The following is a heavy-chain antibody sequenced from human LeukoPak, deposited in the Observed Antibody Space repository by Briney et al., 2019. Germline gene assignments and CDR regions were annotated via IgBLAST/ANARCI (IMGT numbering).Heavy chain of an antibody. CDR2: MFYGGTT. CDR3: VRHWVHDFGGSDWYFDL. Sequence: PSETLSLTCTVSGDSLSRSSWSWIRQSPGGGLEWIGYMFYGGTTNRNPSLKGRVTMSMVTSKDQFSLSLSSVTAADTAVYFCVRHWVHDFGGSDWYFDLWGRGTLVTVSS. D-gene: IGHD4-23*01. J-gene: IGHJ2*01. CDR1: GDSLSRSS. V-gene: IGHV4-59*08.